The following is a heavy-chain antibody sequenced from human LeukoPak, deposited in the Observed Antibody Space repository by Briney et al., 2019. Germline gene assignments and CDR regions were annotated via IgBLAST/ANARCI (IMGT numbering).Heavy chain of an antibody. V-gene: IGHV1-2*02. J-gene: IGHJ4*02. CDR1: GYTFTGYY. D-gene: IGHD1-7*01. Sequence: ASVKVSCKASGYTFTGYYMHWVRQAPGQGLEWMGWINPNSGGTNYAQKFQGRVTVTRDTSISTAYMGLSRLRSDDTAVYYCARKKANWNYAFDYWGQGTLVTVSS. CDR3: ARKKANWNYAFDY. CDR2: INPNSGGT.